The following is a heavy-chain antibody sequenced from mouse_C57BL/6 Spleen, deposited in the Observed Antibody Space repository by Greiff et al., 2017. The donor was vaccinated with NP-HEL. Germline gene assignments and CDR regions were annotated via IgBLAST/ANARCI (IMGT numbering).Heavy chain of an antibody. J-gene: IGHJ3*01. V-gene: IGHV1-69*01. D-gene: IGHD2-3*01. Sequence: QVQLQQPGAELVMPGASVKLSCKASGYTFTSYWMHWVKQRPGQGLEWIGEIDPSDSYTNYNQKFKGKSTLTVDKSSSTAYMQLSSLTSEDSAVYYCARSDDGRFAYWGQGTLVTVSA. CDR2: IDPSDSYT. CDR3: ARSDDGRFAY. CDR1: GYTFTSYW.